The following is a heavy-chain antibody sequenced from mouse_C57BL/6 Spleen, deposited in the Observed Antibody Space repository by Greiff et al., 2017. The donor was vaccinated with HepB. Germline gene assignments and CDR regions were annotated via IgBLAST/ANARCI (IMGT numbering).Heavy chain of an antibody. Sequence: EVQLVESGGGLVQPGGSLSLSCAASGFTFTDYYMSWVRQPPGKALEWLGFIRNKANGYTTEYSASVKGRFTISRDNSQSILYLQMNALRAEDSATYYCARYETYDGYYDYAMDYWGQGTSVTVSS. CDR1: GFTFTDYY. CDR3: ARYETYDGYYDYAMDY. J-gene: IGHJ4*01. CDR2: IRNKANGYTT. D-gene: IGHD2-3*01. V-gene: IGHV7-3*01.